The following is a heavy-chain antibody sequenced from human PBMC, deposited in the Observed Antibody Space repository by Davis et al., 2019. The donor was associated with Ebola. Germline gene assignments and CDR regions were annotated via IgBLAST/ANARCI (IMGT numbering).Heavy chain of an antibody. CDR1: GGTFSSYA. V-gene: IGHV1-69*13. CDR3: ARDMGMVQEANWFDP. Sequence: SVKVSCKASGGTFSSYAISWVRQAPGQGLEWMGGIIPIFGTANYAQKFQGRVTITADESTSTAYMELSSLRSDDTAVYYCARDMGMVQEANWFDPWGQGTLVTVSS. J-gene: IGHJ5*02. CDR2: IIPIFGTA. D-gene: IGHD3-10*01.